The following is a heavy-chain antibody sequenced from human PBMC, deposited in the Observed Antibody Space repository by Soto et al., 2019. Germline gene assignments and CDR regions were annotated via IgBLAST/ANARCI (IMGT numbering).Heavy chain of an antibody. CDR3: AKDFYSSSWYGIGGGYYYYGMDV. Sequence: PGGSLRLSCAASGFTFSSYGMHWVRQAPGKGLEWVAVISYDGSNKYYADSVKGRFTISRDNSKNTLYLQMNSLRAEDTAVYYCAKDFYSSSWYGIGGGYYYYGMDVWGQGTTVTVSS. J-gene: IGHJ6*02. D-gene: IGHD6-13*01. CDR2: ISYDGSNK. V-gene: IGHV3-30*18. CDR1: GFTFSSYG.